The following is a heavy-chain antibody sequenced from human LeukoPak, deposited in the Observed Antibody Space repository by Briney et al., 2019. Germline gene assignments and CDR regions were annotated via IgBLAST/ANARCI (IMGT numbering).Heavy chain of an antibody. CDR2: ISTTGDRV. CDR3: ARDTKDY. CDR1: GFTVSSNY. J-gene: IGHJ4*02. Sequence: GGSLRLSCAASGFTVSSNYMSWVRQAPGKGLEWISYISTTGDRVQYADSVKGRFTISRDNTKNSLYLQLNSLRAEDTAIYYCARDTKDYWGQGTLVTVSS. V-gene: IGHV3-11*04. D-gene: IGHD2-8*01.